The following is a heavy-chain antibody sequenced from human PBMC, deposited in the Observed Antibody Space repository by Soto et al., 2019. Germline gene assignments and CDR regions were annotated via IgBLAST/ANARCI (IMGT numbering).Heavy chain of an antibody. J-gene: IGHJ4*02. CDR1: GFTFSDYY. D-gene: IGHD3-22*01. CDR3: AKMSSENYYDPVFS. V-gene: IGHV3-11*01. Sequence: QVQLVESGGCLVKTGGSLRIVCEASGFTFSDYYMSWVRQAPGKGLEWVSYISSSGNIIYYADSVKGRFTISRDNAKNSVYLQMNSLRAEDTALYFCAKMSSENYYDPVFSWGQGTLVTVSS. CDR2: ISSSGNII.